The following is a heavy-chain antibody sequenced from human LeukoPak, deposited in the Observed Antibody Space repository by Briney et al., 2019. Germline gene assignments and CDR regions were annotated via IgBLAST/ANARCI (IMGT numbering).Heavy chain of an antibody. J-gene: IGHJ4*02. CDR1: GFTISNAW. CDR2: IESKIDGGTT. CDR3: TTSLWFGGYTDY. Sequence: PGGSLRLSCAASGFTISNAWMSWVRQAPGKGLEWVGRIESKIDGGTTDYAAPVKGRFTISRDDSKNTLYLQMNSLKSEDTAVYYCTTSLWFGGYTDYWGQGTLVTVSS. V-gene: IGHV3-15*04. D-gene: IGHD3-10*01.